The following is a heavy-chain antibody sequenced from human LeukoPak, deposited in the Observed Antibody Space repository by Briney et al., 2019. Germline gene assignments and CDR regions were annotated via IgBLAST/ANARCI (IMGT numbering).Heavy chain of an antibody. J-gene: IGHJ6*02. CDR1: GYTFTSYG. CDR3: ARVLITGVYYYYYGMDV. D-gene: IGHD3-16*01. Sequence: ASVKVSCKASGYTFTSYGISWVRQAPGQGLEWMGWIGAYNGNTNYAQKLQGRVTMTTDTSTSTAYMELRSLRSDDTAVYYCARVLITGVYYYYYGMDVWGQGTTVTVSS. CDR2: IGAYNGNT. V-gene: IGHV1-18*01.